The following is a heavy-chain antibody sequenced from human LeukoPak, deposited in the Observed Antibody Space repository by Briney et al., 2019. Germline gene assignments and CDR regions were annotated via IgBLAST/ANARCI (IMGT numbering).Heavy chain of an antibody. CDR1: GFTFSSYW. CDR3: ARARGYNFLDF. D-gene: IGHD5-24*01. Sequence: GGSLRLSCAASGFTFSSYWMHWVRQAPGKGLVWVSRINSDGSNTNYADSVKGRFTISRDNAKNTLYLQMNSLRAEDTAVYYCARARGYNFLDFWGQGTLVTVSS. V-gene: IGHV3-74*01. CDR2: INSDGSNT. J-gene: IGHJ4*02.